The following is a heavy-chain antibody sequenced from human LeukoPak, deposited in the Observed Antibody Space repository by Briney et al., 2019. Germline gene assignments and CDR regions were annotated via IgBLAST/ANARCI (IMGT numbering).Heavy chain of an antibody. CDR3: ARVSSDSSGYYYGSFDY. J-gene: IGHJ4*02. Sequence: SETLSRNCTVSGGSISSYYWSWIQQPPGKGREWIGEIKHSGSTNYNPSLKSRVTISVDASKNQFSLKLSSVTAADTAVYYCARVSSDSSGYYYGSFDYWGQGTLVTVSS. CDR2: IKHSGST. V-gene: IGHV4-34*01. CDR1: GGSISSYY. D-gene: IGHD3-22*01.